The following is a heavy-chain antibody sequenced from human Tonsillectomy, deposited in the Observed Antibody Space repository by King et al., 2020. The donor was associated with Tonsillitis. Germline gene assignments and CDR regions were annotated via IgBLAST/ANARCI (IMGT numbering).Heavy chain of an antibody. D-gene: IGHD6-19*01. CDR2: MSHDGSNK. Sequence: VQLVESGGGVVQPGRSLRLSCAASGFTFTSYGMHWFRQAPGKGLEWVALMSHDGSNKFYADTVKGRFTVSKNIYKNTLYLQMNSLGPEDAAVYYCAKDHRSGWHPDYWGQGTLVTVSS. J-gene: IGHJ4*02. CDR3: AKDHRSGWHPDY. V-gene: IGHV3-30*18. CDR1: GFTFTSYG.